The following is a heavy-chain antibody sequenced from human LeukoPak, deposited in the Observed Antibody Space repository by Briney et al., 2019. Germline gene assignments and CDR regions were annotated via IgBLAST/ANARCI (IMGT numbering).Heavy chain of an antibody. D-gene: IGHD3-16*01. CDR3: FNYAY. CDR1: GITVSSNY. Sequence: GGSLRFSCAASGITVSSNYMSWVRQAPGKGLEWVSLIYSDGSTYYADSVKGRFTISRDKSRNTVYLQMSSLRVEATAVYYCFNYAYWGQGTLVT. CDR2: IYSDGST. V-gene: IGHV3-66*01. J-gene: IGHJ4*02.